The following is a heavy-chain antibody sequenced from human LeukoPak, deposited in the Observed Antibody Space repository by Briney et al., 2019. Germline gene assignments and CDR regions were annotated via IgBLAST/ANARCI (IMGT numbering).Heavy chain of an antibody. CDR1: GGPISGYF. J-gene: IGHJ6*02. CDR3: ARHDPVGHFLRGMDV. V-gene: IGHV4-59*08. CDR2: IYYTGST. Sequence: SETLSLTCAVSGGPISGYFWSWSRQPPGKGLEWVGYIYYTGSTIYNPSLRSRVTMSVDVSKNQFSLNLSSVTAADTAVYYCARHDPVGHFLRGMDVWGQGTTVTVSS. D-gene: IGHD2/OR15-2a*01.